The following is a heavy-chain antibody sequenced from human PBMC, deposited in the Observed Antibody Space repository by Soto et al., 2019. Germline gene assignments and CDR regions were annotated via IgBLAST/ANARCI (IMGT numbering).Heavy chain of an antibody. V-gene: IGHV3-43*01. CDR2: ISWDGGST. Sequence: EVQLVESGGVVVQPGGSLRLSCAASGFTFDDYTMHWVRQAPGKGLEWVSLISWDGGSTYYADSVKGRFTISRDNSKNYLYLQMNSLRTEDTALYYCAKDRQYSCSWFHFDYWGQGTLVTVSS. CDR3: AKDRQYSCSWFHFDY. CDR1: GFTFDDYT. J-gene: IGHJ4*02. D-gene: IGHD6-13*01.